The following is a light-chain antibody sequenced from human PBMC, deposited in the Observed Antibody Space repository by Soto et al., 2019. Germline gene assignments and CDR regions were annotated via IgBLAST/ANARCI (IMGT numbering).Light chain of an antibody. CDR1: QSVSIN. V-gene: IGKV3-11*01. CDR3: QQRSSWPRIT. CDR2: DAS. J-gene: IGKJ5*01. Sequence: EIVKTQSPATLSLSPGERATLSCRASQSVSINLAWYQQKPGQAPRLLIYDASNRAPGIPARFSGSGSGTDFTLTISSLEPDDFAVYYCQQRSSWPRITFGQGTRLEIK.